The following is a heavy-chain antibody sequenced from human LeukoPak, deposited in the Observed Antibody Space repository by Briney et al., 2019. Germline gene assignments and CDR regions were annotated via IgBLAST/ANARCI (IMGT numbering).Heavy chain of an antibody. CDR3: ARDDYYDSSGYYQNAFDI. D-gene: IGHD3-22*01. CDR2: IYHSGST. J-gene: IGHJ3*02. Sequence: PSGTLSLTCAVSGGSISSSNWWSWVRQPPGKGLEWIGEIYHSGSTNYNPSLKSRVTISVDKSKNQFSLKLSSVTAADTAVYYCARDDYYDSSGYYQNAFDIWGQGTMVTVSS. CDR1: GGSISSSNW. V-gene: IGHV4-4*02.